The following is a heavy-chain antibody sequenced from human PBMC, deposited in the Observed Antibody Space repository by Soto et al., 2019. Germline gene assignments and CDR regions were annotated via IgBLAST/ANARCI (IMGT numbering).Heavy chain of an antibody. V-gene: IGHV4-39*01. CDR2: IYDSGNT. CDR1: GGSIRTSSYH. D-gene: IGHD2-2*01. CDR3: ERYYCRSTICYSGFDT. J-gene: IGHJ5*01. Sequence: PSETLSLTCTVSGGSIRTSSYHWGWIRQPPGKGLEWIANIYDSGNTYNNPSLKSRVTISVDTSKIQFYLKLTSVTDADTAVYYCERYYCRSTICYSGFDTWGHGTLVTGS.